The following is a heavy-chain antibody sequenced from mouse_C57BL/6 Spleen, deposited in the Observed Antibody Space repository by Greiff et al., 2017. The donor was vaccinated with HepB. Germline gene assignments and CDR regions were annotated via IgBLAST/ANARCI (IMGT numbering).Heavy chain of an antibody. CDR1: GYTFTSYT. D-gene: IGHD1-1*01. CDR2: INPSSGYT. CDR3: ARWITTVVAFDY. Sequence: SGAELARPGASVKMSCKASGYTFTSYTMHWVKQRPGQGLEWIGYINPSSGYTKYNQKFKDKATLTADKSSSTAYMQLSSLTSEDSAVYYCARWITTVVAFDYWGQGTTLTVSS. J-gene: IGHJ2*01. V-gene: IGHV1-4*01.